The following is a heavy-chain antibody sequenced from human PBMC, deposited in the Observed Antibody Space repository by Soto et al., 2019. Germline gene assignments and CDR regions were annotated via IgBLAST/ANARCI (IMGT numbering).Heavy chain of an antibody. CDR3: AREGVPLATLPETSFDP. Sequence: QVHLVQSGAEVKKPGASVKVSCKASNYTFTNYGVGWVRQAPGQGLEWMGWVSPSYGKTYYAHKLQGRVTMTADTSTGTLYMGLRSLRSDDTAVSFFAREGVPLATLPETSFDPWGQGTLVTVSS. D-gene: IGHD2-15*01. J-gene: IGHJ5*02. CDR2: VSPSYGKT. V-gene: IGHV1-18*04. CDR1: NYTFTNYG.